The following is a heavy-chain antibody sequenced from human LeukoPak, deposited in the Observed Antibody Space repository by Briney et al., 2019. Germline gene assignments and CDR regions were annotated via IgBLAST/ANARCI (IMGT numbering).Heavy chain of an antibody. Sequence: GGSLRLSCTVSGLSFSTDWISWIRQAPGKGLGWVGRIKSNTDGGTVNYAAPVKGRFTISRDDSKNTVFLQMNSLETEDTAMYFCTTAERRYYSHDFWGQGTLVTVSS. J-gene: IGHJ4*02. D-gene: IGHD3-10*01. CDR1: GLSFSTDW. CDR3: TTAERRYYSHDF. V-gene: IGHV3-15*01. CDR2: IKSNTDGGTV.